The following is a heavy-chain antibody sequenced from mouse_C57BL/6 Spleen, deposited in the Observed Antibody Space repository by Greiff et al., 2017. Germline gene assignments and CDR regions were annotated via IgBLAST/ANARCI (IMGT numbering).Heavy chain of an antibody. D-gene: IGHD1-1*01. Sequence: QVQLQQPGPELVMPGASVKMSCKASGYTFTSSWMHWVKQRPGHGLEWIGEIDPSDSDTNYNQKFKGKSTLTVDKSSSTAYMQLSSLTSEDSAVYYCARSIAAVVAYYAMEYWGQGTSVPVS. CDR2: IDPSDSDT. J-gene: IGHJ4*01. CDR3: ARSIAAVVAYYAMEY. V-gene: IGHV1-69*01. CDR1: GYTFTSSW.